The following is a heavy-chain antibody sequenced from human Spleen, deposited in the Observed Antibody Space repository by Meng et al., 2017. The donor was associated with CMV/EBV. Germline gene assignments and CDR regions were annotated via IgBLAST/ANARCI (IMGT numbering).Heavy chain of an antibody. V-gene: IGHV1-69*05. CDR1: GGTFSSYA. D-gene: IGHD3-3*01. J-gene: IGHJ4*02. Sequence: SVKVSCKASGGTFSSYAISWMRQAPGQGLEWMGGIIPIFGTANYAQKFQGRVTITTDESTSTAYMELSSLRSEDTAVYYCARDHSMYYDFWSSYPDYWGQGTLVTVSS. CDR3: ARDHSMYYDFWSSYPDY. CDR2: IIPIFGTA.